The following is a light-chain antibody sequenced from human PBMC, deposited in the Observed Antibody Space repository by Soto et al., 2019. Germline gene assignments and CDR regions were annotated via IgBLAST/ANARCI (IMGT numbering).Light chain of an antibody. Sequence: DIQMTQSPSTLSASVGDRVTITCRSSQSISFWLAWYQQKPGQAPKLLIYDASTLYSGVSSRFSGSRSGTEFTLTISSLQPDDFGSYYCQQYNSFAPYSFGQGTKLEI. CDR1: QSISFW. J-gene: IGKJ2*03. V-gene: IGKV1-5*01. CDR3: QQYNSFAPYS. CDR2: DAS.